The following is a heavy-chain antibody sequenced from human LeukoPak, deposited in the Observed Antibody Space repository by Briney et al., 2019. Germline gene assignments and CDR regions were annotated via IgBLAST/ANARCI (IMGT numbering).Heavy chain of an antibody. CDR3: ARLVDGIYTRVDS. CDR1: RGSISPDH. J-gene: IGHJ4*02. Sequence: PSETLSLTCTVSRGSISPDHCAWIRQPPGKPLEWIGYSFYTWRARYNPPPESRFTLTVDISKNQVSLKLNSVTAADTAIYYCARLVDGIYTRVDSWGQGTLVTVSP. V-gene: IGHV4-59*08. CDR2: SFYTWRA. D-gene: IGHD3-3*02.